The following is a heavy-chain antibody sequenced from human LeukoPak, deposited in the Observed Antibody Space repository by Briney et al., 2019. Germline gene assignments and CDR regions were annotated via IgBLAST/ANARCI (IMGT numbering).Heavy chain of an antibody. CDR1: GGSISSFY. CDR2: IYYSGST. J-gene: IGHJ5*02. CDR3: ARGMWLGENWFDP. D-gene: IGHD6-19*01. Sequence: SETLSLTCTVSGGSISSFYWSWIRQPPGEGLEWIGHIYYSGSTNYNPSLKSRVTISIDTSKNQFSLKLSSVTAADTAVYYCARGMWLGENWFDPWGQGTLVTVSS. V-gene: IGHV4-59*01.